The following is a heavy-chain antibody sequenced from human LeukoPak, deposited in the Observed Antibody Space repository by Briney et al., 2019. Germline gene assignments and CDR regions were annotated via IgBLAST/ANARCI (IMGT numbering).Heavy chain of an antibody. Sequence: SETLSLTCAVYGGSFSGYYWSWIRQPPGKGLEWIGEINHSGSTNYNPSLKSRVTISVDTSKNQFSLKLSSVTAADTAVYYCAGIDCSGGSCYSLGWFDPWGQGTLVTVSS. V-gene: IGHV4-34*01. CDR2: INHSGST. J-gene: IGHJ5*02. CDR3: AGIDCSGGSCYSLGWFDP. D-gene: IGHD2-15*01. CDR1: GGSFSGYY.